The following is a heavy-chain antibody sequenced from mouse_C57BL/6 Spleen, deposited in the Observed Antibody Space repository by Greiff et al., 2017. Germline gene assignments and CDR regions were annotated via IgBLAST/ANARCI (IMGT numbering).Heavy chain of an antibody. D-gene: IGHD1-1*01. Sequence: DVQLQVSGGGLVKPGGSLKLSCAASGFTFSDYGMHWVRQAPEKGLEWVAYISSGSSTIYYADTVKGRFTISRDNAKNTLFLQMTSLRSEDTAMYYCAKVYYYGSSPFYAMDYWGQGTSVTVSS. CDR2: ISSGSSTI. CDR3: AKVYYYGSSPFYAMDY. J-gene: IGHJ4*01. CDR1: GFTFSDYG. V-gene: IGHV5-17*01.